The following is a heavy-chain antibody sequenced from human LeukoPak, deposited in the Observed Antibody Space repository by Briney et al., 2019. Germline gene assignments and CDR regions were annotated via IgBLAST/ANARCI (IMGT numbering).Heavy chain of an antibody. D-gene: IGHD1-26*01. V-gene: IGHV3-48*02. Sequence: GGSLRLSCAASGFTFSSYSMNWVRQAPGKGLEWVSYISSSSSTIYYADSVKGRFTISRDNAKNSLYLQMNSLRDEDTAVYYCARAMFGGATITFDYWGQGTLVTVSS. CDR1: GFTFSSYS. J-gene: IGHJ4*02. CDR2: ISSSSSTI. CDR3: ARAMFGGATITFDY.